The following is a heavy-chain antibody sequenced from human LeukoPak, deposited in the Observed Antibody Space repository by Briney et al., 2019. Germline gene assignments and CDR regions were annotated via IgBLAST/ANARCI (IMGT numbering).Heavy chain of an antibody. CDR1: GFTFSIYW. CDR2: IKPDGSWK. D-gene: IGHD6-19*01. CDR3: ARFHQYTSGDY. J-gene: IGHJ4*02. V-gene: IGHV3-7*02. Sequence: PGGSLRLSCAASGFTFSIYWMTLVRQAPGKGLEWVANIKPDGSWKSCVDSVKGRFIISRDNAKNSLYLQLNSLRAEDTGVYYCARFHQYTSGDYWGQGTLVTVSS.